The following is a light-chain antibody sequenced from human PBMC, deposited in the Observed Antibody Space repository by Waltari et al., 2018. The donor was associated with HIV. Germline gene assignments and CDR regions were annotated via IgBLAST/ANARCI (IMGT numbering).Light chain of an antibody. CDR1: SSNIGAGYD. CDR3: QSHDSGLNGG. J-gene: IGLJ1*01. CDR2: GTS. V-gene: IGLV1-40*01. Sequence: QSVLTQPPSVSGTPGQRVTISCTGSSSNIGAGYDVHGYQQLPGAAPRLLIYGTSTRPSGVPERFSGSESGTAASLAITGLQVEDEADYYCQSHDSGLNGGFGTGTRVTVL.